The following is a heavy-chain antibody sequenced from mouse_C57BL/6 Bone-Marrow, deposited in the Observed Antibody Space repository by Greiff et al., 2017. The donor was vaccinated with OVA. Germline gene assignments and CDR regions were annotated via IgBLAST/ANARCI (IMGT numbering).Heavy chain of an antibody. CDR1: GFTFSSYG. V-gene: IGHV5-6*01. CDR2: ISSGGSYT. CDR3: ASPYDGYNSH. D-gene: IGHD2-3*01. J-gene: IGHJ3*01. Sequence: VQRVESGGDLVKPGGSLKLSCAASGFTFSSYGMSWVRQTPDKRLEWVATISSGGSYTYYPDSVKGRFTISRDNAKNTLYMQSSSLKAKDTAMYYCASPYDGYNSHWGQGTLVTVSA.